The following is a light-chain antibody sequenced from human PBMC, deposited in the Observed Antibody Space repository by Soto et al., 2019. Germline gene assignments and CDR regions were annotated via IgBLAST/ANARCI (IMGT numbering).Light chain of an antibody. CDR3: QTWGTGIVV. J-gene: IGLJ2*01. CDR1: SGHSSDA. V-gene: IGLV4-69*01. Sequence: QPVLTQSPSASASLGASVKLTCTLSSGHSSDAIAWHQQQPEKGPRFLMNLNSDGSHTKGDGIPDRFSGSSSGAERYLTISSLQSGDEADYYCQTWGTGIVVFGGGTKVTVL. CDR2: LNSDGSH.